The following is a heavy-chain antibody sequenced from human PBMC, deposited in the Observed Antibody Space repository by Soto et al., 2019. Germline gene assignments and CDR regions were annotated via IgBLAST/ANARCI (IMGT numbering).Heavy chain of an antibody. D-gene: IGHD1-26*01. CDR2: ISPDGTTT. V-gene: IGHV3-74*01. J-gene: IGHJ5*02. CDR3: TRVISGSPGLFDP. Sequence: PGGSLRLSCVASGFTISNYWMHWVRQAPGKGLIWVSRISPDGTTTNYTDSVKGRFTISRDNAKNTLYLQMDSLRAEDTALYYCTRVISGSPGLFDPWGQGTLVTVSS. CDR1: GFTISNYW.